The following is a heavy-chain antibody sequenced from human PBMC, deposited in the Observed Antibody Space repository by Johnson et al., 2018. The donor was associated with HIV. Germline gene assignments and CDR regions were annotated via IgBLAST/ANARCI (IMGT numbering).Heavy chain of an antibody. J-gene: IGHJ3*02. CDR2: IKQDGSEK. CDR3: ARDWKRGAVAGEPDAFEI. V-gene: IGHV3-7*01. CDR1: GFTFSNSW. D-gene: IGHD6-19*01. Sequence: EVHLVESGGGLVQPGGSLRLSCAASGFTFSNSWMSWVRQAPGKGLAWVASIKQDGSEKYYVDSVKGRFTISRDNAKNSLYLQMNNLRSEDMAVYYCARDWKRGAVAGEPDAFEIWGQGTMVTVSS.